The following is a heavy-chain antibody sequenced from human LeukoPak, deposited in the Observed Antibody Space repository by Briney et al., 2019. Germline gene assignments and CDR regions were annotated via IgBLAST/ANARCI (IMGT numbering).Heavy chain of an antibody. Sequence: EASVKVSCKASGYTFTSYDINWVRQATGQGLEWMGWMNPNSGNTGYAQKFQGRVTMTRNTSISTAYMELSSLRSEDTAVYYCASSSSYRLGYYYYMDVWGKGTTVTVSS. CDR2: MNPNSGNT. CDR3: ASSSSYRLGYYYYMDV. D-gene: IGHD6-6*01. J-gene: IGHJ6*03. CDR1: GYTFTSYD. V-gene: IGHV1-8*01.